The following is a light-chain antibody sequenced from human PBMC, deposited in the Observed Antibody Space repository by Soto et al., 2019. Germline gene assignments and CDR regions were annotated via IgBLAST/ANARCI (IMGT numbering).Light chain of an antibody. Sequence: EIVLTQSPGTLSLSPGERATLSCRASQSVSSNLAWYQQKPGQAPRLLIYGASTRATGIPARFSGSGSGTDFTLTINRLEPEDFAVYYCQQYGSSPLTFGGGTKVDIK. CDR3: QQYGSSPLT. CDR1: QSVSSN. CDR2: GAS. V-gene: IGKV3-20*01. J-gene: IGKJ4*01.